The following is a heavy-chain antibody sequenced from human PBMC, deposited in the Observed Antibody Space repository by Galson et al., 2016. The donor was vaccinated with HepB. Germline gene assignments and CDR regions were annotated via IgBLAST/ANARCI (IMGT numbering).Heavy chain of an antibody. CDR1: GFTFSSYA. CDR3: ARVPPLVVVLSMELGFYFDN. V-gene: IGHV3-7*01. Sequence: SLRLSCAASGFTFSSYAMTWVRQAPGKGLEWVATIKQDGSEKYYVDSVKGRFTISRDNAKNSLSLQVHSLRAEDTAMYYCARVPPLVVVLSMELGFYFDNWGQGTLVTVSS. J-gene: IGHJ4*02. CDR2: IKQDGSEK. D-gene: IGHD2-21*01.